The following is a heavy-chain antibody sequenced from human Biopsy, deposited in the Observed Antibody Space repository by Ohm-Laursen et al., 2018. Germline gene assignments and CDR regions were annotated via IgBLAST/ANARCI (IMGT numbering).Heavy chain of an antibody. D-gene: IGHD3-9*01. Sequence: SVKVSCKAPGGTFSNYGVNWARQAPGQGLEWLGGNIPILGTGNYAQKFQDRVTVAADTSTSTATMELRSLRSDDTAVYYCATKLTGYFHHWGQGTLVNVSS. CDR1: GGTFSNYG. V-gene: IGHV1-69*06. CDR2: NIPILGTG. J-gene: IGHJ1*01. CDR3: ATKLTGYFHH.